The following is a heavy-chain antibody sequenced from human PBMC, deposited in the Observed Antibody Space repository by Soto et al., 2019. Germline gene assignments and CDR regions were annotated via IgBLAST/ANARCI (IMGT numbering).Heavy chain of an antibody. Sequence: QVQLVQSGAEVKKPGSSVKVSCKASGGTFSSYAISWVRQAPGQGLEWMGGIIPIFGTANYAQKFQGRVTITADESTSTAYMELSSLRSEDTAVYYCARGAPWRTGIAAPYFDYWGQGTLVTVSS. V-gene: IGHV1-69*01. CDR1: GGTFSSYA. CDR3: ARGAPWRTGIAAPYFDY. D-gene: IGHD6-25*01. CDR2: IIPIFGTA. J-gene: IGHJ4*02.